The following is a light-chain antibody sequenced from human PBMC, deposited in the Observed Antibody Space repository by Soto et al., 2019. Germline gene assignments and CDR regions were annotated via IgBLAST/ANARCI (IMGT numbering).Light chain of an antibody. V-gene: IGKV1-5*03. Sequence: DIQMTQSPSTMSASVGDRVTITCRASQSIDSWLAWYQQKPGKAPKFLMYKASNLESGVPLRFSGSGPETEFTLTISTLQPDDFAIYYCQHYKSYPWTFGQGTKVELK. CDR1: QSIDSW. CDR2: KAS. J-gene: IGKJ1*01. CDR3: QHYKSYPWT.